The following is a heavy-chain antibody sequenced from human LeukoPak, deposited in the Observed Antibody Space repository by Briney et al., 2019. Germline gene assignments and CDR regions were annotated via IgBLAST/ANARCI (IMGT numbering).Heavy chain of an antibody. Sequence: SETLSLTCTVSGGSISSSSYYWGWIRQPPGKGLEWIGSIHYSGSTNYNPSLKSRVTISVDTSKNQFSLKLSSVTAADTAVYYCARDGYSGNDGLWGQGTLVTVSS. CDR2: IHYSGST. CDR3: ARDGYSGNDGL. CDR1: GGSISSSSYY. J-gene: IGHJ4*02. D-gene: IGHD5-12*01. V-gene: IGHV4-39*07.